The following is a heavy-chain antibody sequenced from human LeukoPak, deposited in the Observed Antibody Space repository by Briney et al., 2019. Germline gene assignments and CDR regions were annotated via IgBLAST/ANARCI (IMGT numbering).Heavy chain of an antibody. D-gene: IGHD6-19*01. V-gene: IGHV3-7*03. CDR3: AKEVRSSSGWYSDY. CDR2: IKVDGSEK. Sequence: PGGSLRLSCAASGFTFSSFWMSWVRQAPGKGLEWVANIKVDGSEKYYVDSVKGRFTISRENAKNSLYLQMNSLRAEDTAVYSCAKEVRSSSGWYSDYWGQGTLVTVSS. J-gene: IGHJ4*02. CDR1: GFTFSSFW.